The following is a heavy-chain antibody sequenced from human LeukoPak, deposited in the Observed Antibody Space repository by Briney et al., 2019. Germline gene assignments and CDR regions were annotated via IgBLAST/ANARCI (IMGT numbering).Heavy chain of an antibody. V-gene: IGHV1-8*01. J-gene: IGHJ6*02. CDR2: MNPNSGNT. CDR1: GYTFTSYD. D-gene: IGHD3-3*01. CDR3: AKDYYDFDYYYGMDV. Sequence: ASVKVSCKASGYTFTSYDINWVRQATGQGLEWMGWMNPNSGNTGYAQKFQGRVTMTRNTSISTAYMELSSLRSEDTAVYYCAKDYYDFDYYYGMDVWGQGTTVTVSS.